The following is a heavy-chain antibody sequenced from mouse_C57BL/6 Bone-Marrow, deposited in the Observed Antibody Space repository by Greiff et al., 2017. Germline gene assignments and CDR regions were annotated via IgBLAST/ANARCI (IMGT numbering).Heavy chain of an antibody. CDR2: ICPVSGST. CDR3: ARSHDYEEAWFAY. J-gene: IGHJ3*01. CDR1: GYTFTSYW. V-gene: IGHV1-55*01. Sequence: QVQLQQPGAEFVKPGASVQMSCKASGYTFTSYWITWVKQRPGQGLACIGDICPVSGSTNYNVKFTSKGTLTVDTSFRPAYMQLSSLTSEDSEVYYCARSHDYEEAWFAYRGQGRLVTVSA. D-gene: IGHD2-4*01.